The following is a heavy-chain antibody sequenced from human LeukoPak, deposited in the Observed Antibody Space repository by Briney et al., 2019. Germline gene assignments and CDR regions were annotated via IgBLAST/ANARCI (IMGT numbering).Heavy chain of an antibody. J-gene: IGHJ4*02. CDR3: ARGGAFYWNPRY. CDR1: GFTFSDYY. D-gene: IGHD1-1*01. V-gene: IGHV3-53*01. CDR2: LYTDDTT. Sequence: GGSPRLSCVASGFTFSDYYMSWVRQAPGKGLEWVSLLYTDDTTIYSDSVEGRFTISRDDSKNTIYLHMTTLRGEDTAVYYCARGGAFYWNPRYWGQGTLVTVSS.